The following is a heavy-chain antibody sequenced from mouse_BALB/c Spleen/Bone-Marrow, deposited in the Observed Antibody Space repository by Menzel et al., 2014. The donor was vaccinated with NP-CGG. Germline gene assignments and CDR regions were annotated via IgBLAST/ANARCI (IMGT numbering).Heavy chain of an antibody. CDR1: GFTFTDYY. CDR3: ARDDYGFDY. CDR2: IRNKGNGYTT. V-gene: IGHV7-3*02. Sequence: EVQLVESGGGLVQPGGSLRLSRAPSGFTFTDYYMSWVRQPPGKALEWLGFIRNKGNGYTTEYSASVKGRFTISRDNSQSILYLQMNTLRAEDSATYYCARDDYGFDYWGQGTTLTVSS. J-gene: IGHJ2*01. D-gene: IGHD1-1*01.